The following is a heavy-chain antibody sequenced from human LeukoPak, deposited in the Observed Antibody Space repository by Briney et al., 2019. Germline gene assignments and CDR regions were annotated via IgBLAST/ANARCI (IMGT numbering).Heavy chain of an antibody. J-gene: IGHJ4*02. CDR2: IYPGDSET. CDR1: GYSFTSYW. Sequence: GQSLQISCKGAGYSFTSYWICWVRQMPGKGLEWMGIIYPGDSETSYSPSFQGQVTISADKSITTAYLQWTSLKASDTAMYYCARPVSVSGSYLYWGQGTMVTVSS. CDR3: ARPVSVSGSYLY. V-gene: IGHV5-51*01. D-gene: IGHD3-16*02.